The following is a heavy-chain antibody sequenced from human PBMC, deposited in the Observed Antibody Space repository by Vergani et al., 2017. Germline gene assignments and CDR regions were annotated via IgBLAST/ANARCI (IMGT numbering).Heavy chain of an antibody. CDR1: GYTFTSYD. D-gene: IGHD2-2*01. V-gene: IGHV1-8*02. Sequence: QVQLVQSGAEVKKPGASVKVSCKASGYTFTSYDINWVRQATGQGLEWMGWMNPNSGNTGYALKFRGRVTMTRNTSISTAYMELSSLRSEDTAVYYGASTGGPYAAMPYYYYGMDVWGQGTTVTVSS. CDR2: MNPNSGNT. CDR3: ASTGGPYAAMPYYYYGMDV. J-gene: IGHJ6*02.